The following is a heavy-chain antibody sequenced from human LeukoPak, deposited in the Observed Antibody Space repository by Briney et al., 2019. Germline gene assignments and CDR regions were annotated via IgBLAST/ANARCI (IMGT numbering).Heavy chain of an antibody. CDR3: ARSRSVSNYKGMDV. V-gene: IGHV3-21*01. D-gene: IGHD5/OR15-5a*01. CDR1: GFTFSDYS. J-gene: IGHJ6*02. CDR2: ISSSSDYI. Sequence: GGPLRLSCPASGFTFSDYSMSWVRQAPGKGLEWVSSISSSSDYIYYADSVKGRFTISRDNARNSLYPQMNSLRAEDTAVYYCARSRSVSNYKGMDVWGQGTTVTVSS.